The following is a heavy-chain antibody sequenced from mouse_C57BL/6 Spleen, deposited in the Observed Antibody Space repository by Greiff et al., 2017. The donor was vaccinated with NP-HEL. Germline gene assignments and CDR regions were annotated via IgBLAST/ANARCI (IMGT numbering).Heavy chain of an antibody. CDR3: ARLCDGNYFDY. Sequence: QVQLKQPGAELVMPGASVKLSCKASGYTFTSYWMHWVKQRPGQGLEWIGEIDPSDSYTNYNQKFKGKSTLTVDKSSSTAYMQLSSLTSEDSAVYYCARLCDGNYFDYWGQGTTLTVSS. CDR1: GYTFTSYW. CDR2: IDPSDSYT. V-gene: IGHV1-69*01. J-gene: IGHJ2*01. D-gene: IGHD2-1*01.